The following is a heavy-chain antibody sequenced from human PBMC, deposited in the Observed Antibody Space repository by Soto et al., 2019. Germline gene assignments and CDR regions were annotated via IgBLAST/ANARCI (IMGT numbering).Heavy chain of an antibody. CDR2: IWYDGSNK. V-gene: IGHV3-33*01. CDR3: ARDTDYYDSSGYYYLDY. Sequence: QVQLVESGGGVVQPGRSLRLSCAASGFTFSSYGMHWVRQAPGKGLEWVAVIWYDGSNKYYADSVKGRFTISRDNSKNXLYLQMNSLRAEDTAVYYCARDTDYYDSSGYYYLDYWGQGTLVTVSS. J-gene: IGHJ4*02. CDR1: GFTFSSYG. D-gene: IGHD3-22*01.